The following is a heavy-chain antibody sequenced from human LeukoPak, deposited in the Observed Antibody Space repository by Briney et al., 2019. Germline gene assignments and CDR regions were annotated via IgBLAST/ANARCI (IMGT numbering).Heavy chain of an antibody. CDR1: GGSVSSGSYY. D-gene: IGHD3-9*01. CDR2: IYYSGST. J-gene: IGHJ6*04. V-gene: IGHV4-61*01. CDR3: ARAGGYDILDGMDV. Sequence: SETRSLTCTVSGGSVSSGSYYWSWIRQPPGKGLEWIGYIYYSGSTNYNPSLKSRVTISVDTSKNQFSLKLSSVTAADTAVYYCARAGGYDILDGMDVWGKGTTVTVSS.